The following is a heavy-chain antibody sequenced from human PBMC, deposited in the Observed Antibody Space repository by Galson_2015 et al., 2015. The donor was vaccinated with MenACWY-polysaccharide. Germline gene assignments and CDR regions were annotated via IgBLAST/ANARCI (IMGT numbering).Heavy chain of an antibody. V-gene: IGHV3-74*01. CDR3: ARVGVYSHNCGGCNMDV. J-gene: IGHJ6*02. Sequence: SLRLSCAASGFTFSSHWMHWVRQAPGKGPVWLSRISGDGRSTDYAASVKGRFTISRDNARDTLYLQMNSLRADDMAVYYCARVGVYSHNCGGCNMDVWGQGTTVTVSS. D-gene: IGHD1-26*01. CDR2: ISGDGRST. CDR1: GFTFSSHW.